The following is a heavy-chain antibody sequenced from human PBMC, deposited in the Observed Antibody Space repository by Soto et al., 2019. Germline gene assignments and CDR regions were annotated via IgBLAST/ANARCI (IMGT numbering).Heavy chain of an antibody. CDR3: ARAPKVSGSSQTRPDF. D-gene: IGHD6-6*01. CDR2: ISQSGNT. Sequence: PDALSLTCSSYSGSFRGYYWSWIRQPPGKGLEWIGEISQSGNTNYSPSLKSRVSISIDTSKKQFSLNLASVSAADTAVYYCARAPKVSGSSQTRPDFWGQGTLVTVSS. J-gene: IGHJ4*02. CDR1: SGSFRGYY. V-gene: IGHV4-34*01.